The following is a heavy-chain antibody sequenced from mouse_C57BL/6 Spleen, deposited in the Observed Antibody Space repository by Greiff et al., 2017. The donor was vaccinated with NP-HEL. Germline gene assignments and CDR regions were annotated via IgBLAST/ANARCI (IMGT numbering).Heavy chain of an antibody. V-gene: IGHV1-82*01. CDR3: ARSDYDETYAMDY. Sequence: QVQLQQSGPELVKPGASVKISCKASGYAFSSSWMNWVKQRPGKGLEWIGRIYPGDGDTNYNGKFKGKATLTADKSSSTAYMQLSSLTSEDSAVYFCARSDYDETYAMDYWGQGTSVTVSS. D-gene: IGHD2-4*01. CDR2: IYPGDGDT. J-gene: IGHJ4*01. CDR1: GYAFSSSW.